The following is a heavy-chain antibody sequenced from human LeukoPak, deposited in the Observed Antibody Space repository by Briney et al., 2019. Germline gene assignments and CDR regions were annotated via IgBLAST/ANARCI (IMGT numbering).Heavy chain of an antibody. CDR2: IRYDGSNK. Sequence: PGGSLRLSCAASGFTFSSYGMHWVRQAPGKGLEWVAFIRYDGSNKYYADSVKGRFTISRDNSKNTLYLQMNSLRAEDTAVYYCAKGSVRGVIITGSYMDVWGKGTTVTISS. CDR3: AKGSVRGVIITGSYMDV. J-gene: IGHJ6*03. CDR1: GFTFSSYG. V-gene: IGHV3-30*02. D-gene: IGHD3-10*02.